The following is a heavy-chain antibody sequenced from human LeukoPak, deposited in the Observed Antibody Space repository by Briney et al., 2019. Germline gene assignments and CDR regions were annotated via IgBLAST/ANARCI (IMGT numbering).Heavy chain of an antibody. CDR2: ISSSGSTI. CDR3: ARGYSGHYSYSQYYFDF. V-gene: IGHV3-48*03. J-gene: IGHJ4*02. D-gene: IGHD3-22*01. Sequence: GGSLRLSCVAPGFTFSDYEMNWARQVPGKGPEWVSYISSSGSTIYHADSVKGRFTISRDNAKNSVYLQMDSLRAEDTAVYYCARGYSGHYSYSQYYFDFWGQGTLVTVSS. CDR1: GFTFSDYE.